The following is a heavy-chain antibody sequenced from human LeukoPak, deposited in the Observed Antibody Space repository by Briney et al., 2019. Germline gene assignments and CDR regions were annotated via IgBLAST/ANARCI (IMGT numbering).Heavy chain of an antibody. J-gene: IGHJ4*02. Sequence: SETLSLTCTVSGDSISSSNWWSWVRQPPGKGLEWIGEIYHSGSTNNNPSLKSRVTISVDKSKNQFSLKLSSVTAADTAVYYCARGRAVRPFFDYWGQGTLVTVSS. D-gene: IGHD1-1*01. V-gene: IGHV4-4*02. CDR2: IYHSGST. CDR1: GDSISSSNW. CDR3: ARGRAVRPFFDY.